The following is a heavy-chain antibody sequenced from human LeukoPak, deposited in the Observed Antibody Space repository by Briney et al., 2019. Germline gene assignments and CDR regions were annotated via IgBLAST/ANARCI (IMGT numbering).Heavy chain of an antibody. J-gene: IGHJ3*02. CDR2: INPNSGGT. CDR1: GYTFTGYY. D-gene: IGHD2-21*01. Sequence: VASVKVSCXASGYTFTGYYMHWVRRAPGQGLEWMGWINPNSGGTNYAQKFQGRVTMTRDTSISTAYMELSRLRSDDTAVYYCAREITLSCGGDCYPDAFDIWGQGTMVTVSS. CDR3: AREITLSCGGDCYPDAFDI. V-gene: IGHV1-2*02.